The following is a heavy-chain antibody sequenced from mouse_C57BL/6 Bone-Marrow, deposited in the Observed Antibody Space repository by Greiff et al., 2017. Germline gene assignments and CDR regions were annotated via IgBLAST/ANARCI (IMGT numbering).Heavy chain of an antibody. V-gene: IGHV1-22*01. CDR2: INPNNGGT. CDR3: AKVYDGYYVKFAY. D-gene: IGHD2-3*01. CDR1: GYTFTDYN. J-gene: IGHJ3*01. Sequence: VQLQQSGPELVKPGASVKMSCKASGYTFTDYNMHWVKQSHGQSLEWIGYINPNNGGTSYNQKFKGKATLTVNKSSSTAYMELRSLTSEDSAVYYCAKVYDGYYVKFAYWGRGTLVTVSA.